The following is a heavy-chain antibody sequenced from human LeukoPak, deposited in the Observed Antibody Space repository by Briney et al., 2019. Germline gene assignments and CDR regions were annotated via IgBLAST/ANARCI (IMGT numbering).Heavy chain of an antibody. V-gene: IGHV3-9*01. CDR1: GFTFDDYA. CDR3: AKALLGGSPNDAFDI. D-gene: IGHD3-16*01. Sequence: GGSLSLSCAASGFTFDDYAMHWVRQAPGKGLEWVSGISWNSGSIGYADSVKGRFTISRDNAKNSLYLQMNSLRAEDTALYYCAKALLGGSPNDAFDIWGQGTMVTVSS. CDR2: ISWNSGSI. J-gene: IGHJ3*02.